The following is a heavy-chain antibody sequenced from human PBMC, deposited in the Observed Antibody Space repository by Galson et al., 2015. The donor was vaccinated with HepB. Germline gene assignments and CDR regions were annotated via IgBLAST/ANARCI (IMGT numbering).Heavy chain of an antibody. CDR3: ARPNRDSSGYYSYWYFDL. D-gene: IGHD3-22*01. V-gene: IGHV4-59*08. CDR1: GGSISSYY. J-gene: IGHJ2*01. CDR2: IYYSGST. Sequence: ETLSLTCTVSGGSISSYYWSWIRQPPGKGLEWIGYIYYSGSTNYNPSLKSRVTISVDTSRNQFSLNLSSVTAADTAVYYCARPNRDSSGYYSYWYFDLWGRGTLVTVSS.